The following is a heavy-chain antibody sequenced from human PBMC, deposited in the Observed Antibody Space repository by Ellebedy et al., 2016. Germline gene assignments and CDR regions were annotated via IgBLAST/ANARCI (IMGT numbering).Heavy chain of an antibody. CDR3: ARGFAYYDSSGPGERFDP. J-gene: IGHJ5*02. CDR2: INPNSGGT. Sequence: ASVKVSCXASGYTFTGYYMHWVRQAPGQGLEWMGWINPNSGGTNYAQKFQGRVTMTRDTSISTAYMELSRLRSEDTAVYYCARGFAYYDSSGPGERFDPWGQGTLVTVSS. V-gene: IGHV1-2*02. CDR1: GYTFTGYY. D-gene: IGHD3-22*01.